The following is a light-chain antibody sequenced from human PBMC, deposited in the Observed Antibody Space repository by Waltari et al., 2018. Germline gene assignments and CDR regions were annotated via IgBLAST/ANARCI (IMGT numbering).Light chain of an antibody. V-gene: IGKV3-15*01. J-gene: IGKJ2*01. CDR1: RAIANN. Sequence: VSPGEAATLSCRASRAIANNLAWYQQKPGQPLRLLIYDASTRATGIPARFSGSWSGTEFTLTITSMQSEDSAVYFCQQFNTGYSFGQGTKLEIK. CDR2: DAS. CDR3: QQFNTGYS.